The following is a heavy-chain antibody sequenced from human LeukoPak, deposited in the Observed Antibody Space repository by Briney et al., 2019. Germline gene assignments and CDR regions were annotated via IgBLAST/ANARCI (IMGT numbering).Heavy chain of an antibody. J-gene: IGHJ4*02. CDR3: VKEERGYSYGDY. Sequence: GGSQRLSCAASGFTLSNCAMSWLRQPPGKGLEWVSAVSDDGAKTCYADSVKGRFTISRDNSKNTVSLQMTNLRADDTARYYCVKEERGYSYGDYWGQGTLVTVSS. D-gene: IGHD5-18*01. CDR1: GFTLSNCA. CDR2: VSDDGAKT. V-gene: IGHV3-23*01.